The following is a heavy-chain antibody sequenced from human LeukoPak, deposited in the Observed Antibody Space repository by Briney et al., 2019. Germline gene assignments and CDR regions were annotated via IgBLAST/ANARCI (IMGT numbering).Heavy chain of an antibody. J-gene: IGHJ4*02. D-gene: IGHD3-9*01. Sequence: GGSLILSCAASGFTFSSYAMSWVRQAPGKGLEWVSAISGSGGSTYYADSVKGRFTISRDNSKNTLYLQMNSLRAEDTAVYYCAKGEGYDILAGNSEFDYWGQGTLVTVSS. CDR3: AKGEGYDILAGNSEFDY. V-gene: IGHV3-23*01. CDR2: ISGSGGST. CDR1: GFTFSSYA.